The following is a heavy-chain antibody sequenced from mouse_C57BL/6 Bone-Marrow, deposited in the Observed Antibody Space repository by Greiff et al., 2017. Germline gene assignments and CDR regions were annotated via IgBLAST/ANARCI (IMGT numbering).Heavy chain of an antibody. D-gene: IGHD3-2*02. Sequence: EVELMESGGDLVKPGGSLKLSCAASGFTFSSYGMSWVRQTPDQRLEWVATISSGGSYTYYPDSVKGRFTISRDTAKNTLYLQMSSLKAEDTDMYDCARPARTAQGTPFAYWGQGTLVTVSA. CDR1: GFTFSSYG. CDR2: ISSGGSYT. CDR3: ARPARTAQGTPFAY. V-gene: IGHV5-6*02. J-gene: IGHJ3*01.